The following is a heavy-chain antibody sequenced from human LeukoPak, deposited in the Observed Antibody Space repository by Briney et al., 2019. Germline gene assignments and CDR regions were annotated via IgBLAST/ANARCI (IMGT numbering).Heavy chain of an antibody. V-gene: IGHV3-48*01. J-gene: IGHJ4*02. CDR2: ISSSSSTI. CDR3: ARDVEVHWD. Sequence: GGSLRLSCAASGFTFSSYSMNWVRQAPGKGLEWVSYISSSSSTIYYADSVKGRFTISRDNAKNSLYLQMNSLRAEDTAVYYCARDVEVHWDWGQGTLVIVSS. CDR1: GFTFSSYS. D-gene: IGHD2-21*01.